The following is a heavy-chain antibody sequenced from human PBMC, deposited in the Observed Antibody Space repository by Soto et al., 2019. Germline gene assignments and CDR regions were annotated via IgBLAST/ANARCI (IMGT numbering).Heavy chain of an antibody. CDR1: GGTFSSYA. Sequence: QVQLVQSGAEVKKPGSSVKVSCKASGGTFSSYAISWVRQAPGQGLEWMGGIIPIFGTANYAQKFQGRVTITADESTSTAYMELSSLRSEDTAVYYCARPRYSYVSYYYYYGMDVWGQGTTVTVSS. D-gene: IGHD5-18*01. V-gene: IGHV1-69*01. CDR2: IIPIFGTA. J-gene: IGHJ6*02. CDR3: ARPRYSYVSYYYYYGMDV.